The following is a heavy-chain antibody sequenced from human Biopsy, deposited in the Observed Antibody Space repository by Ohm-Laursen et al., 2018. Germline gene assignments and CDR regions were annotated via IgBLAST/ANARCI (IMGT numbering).Heavy chain of an antibody. D-gene: IGHD5-12*01. CDR2: IMSLYNTT. CDR1: GGMFNSYT. J-gene: IGHJ2*01. Sequence: EASVKVSCKASGGMFNSYTINWLRQAPGQGLQWMGGIMSLYNTTNYAQKFWDRITVTADKSTNTVYMTLSSLTSEDTAVYFCARGLGGYDYWYFDLWGRGPLVIVSS. CDR3: ARGLGGYDYWYFDL. V-gene: IGHV1-69*06.